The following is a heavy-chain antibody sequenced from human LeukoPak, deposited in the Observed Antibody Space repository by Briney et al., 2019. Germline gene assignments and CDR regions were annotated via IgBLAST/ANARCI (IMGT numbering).Heavy chain of an antibody. CDR3: AKDGSSYYYIYY. CDR2: ISYDGSNT. D-gene: IGHD3-22*01. V-gene: IGHV3-30*02. Sequence: PGGSLRLSCAASGFTFNSYGMRWVRQAPGKGLEWLAFISYDGSNTYYADSVKGRFTVSRGDSKSTLYLQMNSLRADDTAVYYCAKDGSSYYYIYYWGQGTLVTVSS. CDR1: GFTFNSYG. J-gene: IGHJ4*02.